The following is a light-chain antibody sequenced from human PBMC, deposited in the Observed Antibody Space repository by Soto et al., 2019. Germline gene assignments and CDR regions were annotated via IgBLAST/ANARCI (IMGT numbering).Light chain of an antibody. CDR1: QTVSSNY. J-gene: IGKJ4*01. Sequence: EIVLTQSPGTLSLSPGERATLSCRASQTVSSNYLAWYQQKPGQAPRLLIYAASTRATGIPDRFSGSGSGTDFTLSISTLQSEDFAVYYCQQYSVWPLTFGGGTKVEIK. CDR2: AAS. CDR3: QQYSVWPLT. V-gene: IGKV3-20*01.